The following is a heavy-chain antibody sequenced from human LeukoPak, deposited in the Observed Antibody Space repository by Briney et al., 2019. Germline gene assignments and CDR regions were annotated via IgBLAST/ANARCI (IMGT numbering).Heavy chain of an antibody. Sequence: ASVKVSCKGYGYTFINHDIDWVRQAAGQGLEWMGWISAYNGNTNYAQKLQGRVTMTTDTSTSTAYMELRSLRSDDTAVYYCARQRLDSSGYHGGFDYWGQGTLVTVSS. D-gene: IGHD3-22*01. CDR3: ARQRLDSSGYHGGFDY. CDR2: ISAYNGNT. J-gene: IGHJ4*02. V-gene: IGHV1-18*01. CDR1: GYTFINHD.